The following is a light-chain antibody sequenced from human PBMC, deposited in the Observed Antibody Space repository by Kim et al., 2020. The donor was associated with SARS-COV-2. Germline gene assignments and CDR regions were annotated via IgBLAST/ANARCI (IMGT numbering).Light chain of an antibody. CDR1: QSVLYSSDNKNY. J-gene: IGKJ2*01. CDR2: WAS. Sequence: DIVMTQSPDSLAVSLGERATINCKSSQSVLYSSDNKNYFAWYQQKPGQPPKLVIYWASTRESGVPDRFSGSGSETDFTLTISSLQAEDVAVYYCQQYYSSPPTFGQGPKLEI. CDR3: QQYYSSPPT. V-gene: IGKV4-1*01.